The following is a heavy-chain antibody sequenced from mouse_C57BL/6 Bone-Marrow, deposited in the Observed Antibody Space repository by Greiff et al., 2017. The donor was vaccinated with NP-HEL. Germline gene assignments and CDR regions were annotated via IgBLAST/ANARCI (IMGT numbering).Heavy chain of an antibody. J-gene: IGHJ4*01. CDR3: ARSWEDY. D-gene: IGHD4-1*01. CDR1: GYTFTSYW. Sequence: QVHVKQPGAELVKPGASVKMSCKASGYTFTSYWITWVKQRPGQGLEWIGDIYPGSGSTNYNEKFKSKATLTVDTSSSTAYMQLSSLTSEDSAVYYCARSWEDYWGQGTSVTVSS. V-gene: IGHV1-55*01. CDR2: IYPGSGST.